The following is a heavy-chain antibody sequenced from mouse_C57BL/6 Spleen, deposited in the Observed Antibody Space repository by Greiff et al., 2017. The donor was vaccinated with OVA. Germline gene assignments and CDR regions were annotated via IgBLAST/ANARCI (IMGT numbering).Heavy chain of an antibody. CDR3: AREGGLRRDFDD. D-gene: IGHD2-4*01. CDR2: INPNNGGT. CDR1: GYTFTDYN. J-gene: IGHJ2*01. V-gene: IGHV1-22*01. Sequence: EVQLVESGPELVKPGASVKMSCKASGYTFTDYNMHWVKQSHGKSLEWIGYINPNNGGTSYNQKFKGKATLTVNKSSSTAYMELRSLTSEDSAVYYCAREGGLRRDFDDWGKGTTLTVSS.